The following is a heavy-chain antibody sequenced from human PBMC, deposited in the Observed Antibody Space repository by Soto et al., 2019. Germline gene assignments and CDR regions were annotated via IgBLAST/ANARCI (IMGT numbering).Heavy chain of an antibody. CDR2: IDPSDSYT. V-gene: IGHV5-10-1*01. J-gene: IGHJ6*02. CDR3: ARVDCSSNSCYYGMDV. CDR1: GYSFTSYW. D-gene: IGHD2-2*01. Sequence: GESLKISCKGSGYSFTSYWISWVRQMPGKGLEWMGRIDPSDSYTNYSPSFQGHVTISADKSISTAYLQWSSLKASDTAMYYCARVDCSSNSCYYGMDVWGQGTTVTVSS.